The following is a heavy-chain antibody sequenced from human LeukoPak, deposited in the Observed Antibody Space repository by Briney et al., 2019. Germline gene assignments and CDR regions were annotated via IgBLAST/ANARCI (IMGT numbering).Heavy chain of an antibody. J-gene: IGHJ4*02. CDR3: ARVGSTMARDYFDY. Sequence: SETLSLTCTVSGASINSYYWSWIRQPPGKGLEWIAYIYYSGNTNKNSSLKSGVTISVDTSKNQFSLKLSSVTAADTAVYYCARVGSTMARDYFDYWGQGTLVSGSS. V-gene: IGHV4-59*01. D-gene: IGHD3-10*01. CDR2: IYYSGNT. CDR1: GASINSYY.